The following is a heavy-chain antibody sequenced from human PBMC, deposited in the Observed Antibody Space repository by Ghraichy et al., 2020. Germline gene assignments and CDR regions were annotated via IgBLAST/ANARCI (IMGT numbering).Heavy chain of an antibody. V-gene: IGHV4-39*01. Sequence: GSLRLSCTVSGGSISSSSYYWGWIRQPPGKGLEWIGSIYYSGSTYYNPSLKSRVTISVDTSKNQFSLKLSSVTAADTAVYYCARRQNYYDSSGYGMDVWGQGTTVTVSS. D-gene: IGHD3-22*01. J-gene: IGHJ6*02. CDR1: GGSISSSSYY. CDR2: IYYSGST. CDR3: ARRQNYYDSSGYGMDV.